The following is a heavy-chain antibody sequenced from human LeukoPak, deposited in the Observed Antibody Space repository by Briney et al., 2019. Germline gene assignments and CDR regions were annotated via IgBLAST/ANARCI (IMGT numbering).Heavy chain of an antibody. D-gene: IGHD3-10*01. J-gene: IGHJ4*02. CDR1: GFTFSSYG. CDR2: ISYDGSNK. Sequence: GGSLRLSCAASGFTFSSYGMHRVRQAPGKGLEWVAVISYDGSNKYNADSVKGRVTISRDNSKNTLYLQMNSLRAEDTAVYYCAKDRRLDYGSGSYLDYWGQGTLVTVSS. CDR3: AKDRRLDYGSGSYLDY. V-gene: IGHV3-30*18.